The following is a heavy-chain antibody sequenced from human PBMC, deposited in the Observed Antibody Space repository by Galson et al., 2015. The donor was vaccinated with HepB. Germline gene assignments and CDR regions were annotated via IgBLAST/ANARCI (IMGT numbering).Heavy chain of an antibody. CDR2: IYPSDYDL. CDR3: ARRSFSYVDY. CDR1: GYRFSNYW. D-gene: IGHD3-16*01. J-gene: IGHJ4*02. Sequence: GAEVKKPGESLKISCKASGYRFSNYWIGWVRQMPGKGLEWIGIIYPSDYDLRYSPSLQGQVTISVDKSVTTTYLQWDSLKASDSAMYYCARRSFSYVDYWGQGTLVTVSS. V-gene: IGHV5-51*01.